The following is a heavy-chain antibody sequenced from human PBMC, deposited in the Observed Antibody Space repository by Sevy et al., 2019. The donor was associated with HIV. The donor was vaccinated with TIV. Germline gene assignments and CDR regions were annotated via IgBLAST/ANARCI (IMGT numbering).Heavy chain of an antibody. CDR3: ARGNGQETREYYFDY. CDR2: ISYDGSNK. D-gene: IGHD1-1*01. V-gene: IGHV3-30-3*01. CDR1: GFTFSSYA. J-gene: IGHJ4*02. Sequence: QLGGPLRLSCAASGFTFSSYAMHWVRQAPGKGLEGVAVISYDGSNKYYADSVKGRFTISRDNTKNRLYLQMNSLRAEDTAVYYCARGNGQETREYYFDYWGQGTLVTVSS.